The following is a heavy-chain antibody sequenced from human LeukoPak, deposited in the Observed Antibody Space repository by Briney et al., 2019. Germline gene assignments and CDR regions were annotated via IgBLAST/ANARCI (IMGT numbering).Heavy chain of an antibody. CDR3: ARWSRGSEWLYHYGMDV. D-gene: IGHD5-24*01. CDR2: ISGYNRKT. CDR1: GYIFSDYG. Sequence: GASVKVSCKTSGYIFSDYGISWARQAPGQGLEWMGWISGYNRKTNYAQQFQGRLTVTIDTSTSTGYMDLRSLRSDDTAVYYCARWSRGSEWLYHYGMDVWGQGTTVTVSS. V-gene: IGHV1-18*01. J-gene: IGHJ6*02.